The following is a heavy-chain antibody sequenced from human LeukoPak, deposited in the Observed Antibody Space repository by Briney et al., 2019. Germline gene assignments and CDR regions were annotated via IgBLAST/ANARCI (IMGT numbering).Heavy chain of an antibody. V-gene: IGHV3-74*01. CDR2: ISTDGYAT. CDR3: VVGGSPGY. J-gene: IGHJ4*02. CDR1: GLAFSAYK. D-gene: IGHD2-15*01. Sequence: GGSLRLSCAASGLAFSAYKMHWVRQAPRKGLVWVSRISTDGYATDYADFVQGRFTASRDNTKNTWSLEMNSLRAEDTAVYYCVVGGSPGYWGQGTLVTVSS.